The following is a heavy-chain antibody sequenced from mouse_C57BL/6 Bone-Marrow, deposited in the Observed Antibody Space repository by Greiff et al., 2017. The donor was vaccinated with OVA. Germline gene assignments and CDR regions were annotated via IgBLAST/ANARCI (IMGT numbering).Heavy chain of an antibody. CDR3: ARLEWFAY. V-gene: IGHV1-15*01. J-gene: IGHJ3*01. CDR2: IDPETGGT. Sequence: VQLQQSGAELVRPGASVTLSCKASGYTFTDYEMHWVKQTPVHGLEWIGAIDPETGGTAYNQKFKGKAILTADKSSSTAYMELSSLTSEDSAVYYCARLEWFAYWGQGTLVTVSA. CDR1: GYTFTDYE.